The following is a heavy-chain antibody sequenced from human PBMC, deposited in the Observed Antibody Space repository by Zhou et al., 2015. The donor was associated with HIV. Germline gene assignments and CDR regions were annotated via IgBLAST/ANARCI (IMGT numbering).Heavy chain of an antibody. CDR1: GGTFSNYA. J-gene: IGHJ5*02. Sequence: QVLLVQSGAEVKKPGSSVKVSCEASGGTFSNYAVSWVRQAPGQGLEWMGAIIPMFGTVRYAQKFQGRVTITADESTSTAYMELSSLRSEDTAVYYCARGTESGGYDRYNWFDPWGQGTLITVSS. D-gene: IGHD5-12*01. CDR2: IIPMFGTV. CDR3: ARGTESGGYDRYNWFDP. V-gene: IGHV1-69*01.